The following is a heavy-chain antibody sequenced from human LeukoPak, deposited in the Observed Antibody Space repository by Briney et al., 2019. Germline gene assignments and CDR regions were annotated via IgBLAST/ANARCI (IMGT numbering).Heavy chain of an antibody. D-gene: IGHD3-16*02. CDR2: ISSSGSTK. Sequence: GGSLRLSCAASGFTLSSYEMNRVRQAPGKGLEWVSYISSSGSTKYYADSVKGRFTISRDNAKNSLYLQMISLRAEDTALYYCARVEGFIDYWGQGTLVTVSS. CDR1: GFTLSSYE. J-gene: IGHJ4*02. V-gene: IGHV3-48*03. CDR3: ARVEGFIDY.